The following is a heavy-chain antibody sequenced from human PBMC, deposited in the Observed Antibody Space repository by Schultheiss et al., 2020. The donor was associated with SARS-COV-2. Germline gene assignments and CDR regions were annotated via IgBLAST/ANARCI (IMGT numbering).Heavy chain of an antibody. CDR3: ARVLQTQTTSDY. CDR2: IYTSGST. J-gene: IGHJ4*02. CDR1: GGSFSGYY. D-gene: IGHD2/OR15-2a*01. V-gene: IGHV4-59*10. Sequence: SETLSLTCAVYGGSFSGYYWSWIRQPAGKGLEWIGRIYTSGSTNYNPSLKSRVTISVDTSKNQFSLKLSSVTAADTAVYYCARVLQTQTTSDYWGQGTLVTVSS.